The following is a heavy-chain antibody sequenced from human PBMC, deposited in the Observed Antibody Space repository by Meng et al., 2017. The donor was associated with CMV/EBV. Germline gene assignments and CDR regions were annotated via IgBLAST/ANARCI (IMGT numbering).Heavy chain of an antibody. Sequence: GESLKISCAASGFTFSSYWMSWVRQAPGKGLEWVANIKQDGSEKYCVDSVKGRFTISRDNAKNSLYLQMNSLRAEDTAVYYCARDDRIAARPRFDYWGQGTLVTVSS. J-gene: IGHJ4*02. CDR3: ARDDRIAARPRFDY. V-gene: IGHV3-7*01. CDR2: IKQDGSEK. D-gene: IGHD6-6*01. CDR1: GFTFSSYW.